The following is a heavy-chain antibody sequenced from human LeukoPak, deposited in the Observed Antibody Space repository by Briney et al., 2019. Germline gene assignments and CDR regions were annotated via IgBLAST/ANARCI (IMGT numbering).Heavy chain of an antibody. V-gene: IGHV3-7*01. Sequence: GGSLRLSCAASGCTFSSYWMSWVRQAPGKGLEWVANIKQDGSEKYYVDSVKGRFTISRDNAKNSLYLQMNSLRAEDTAVYYCARDHVMEKTKREWPPHYYYYYGMDVWGQGTTVTVSS. J-gene: IGHJ6*02. CDR2: IKQDGSEK. CDR3: ARDHVMEKTKREWPPHYYYYYGMDV. CDR1: GCTFSSYW. D-gene: IGHD3-3*01.